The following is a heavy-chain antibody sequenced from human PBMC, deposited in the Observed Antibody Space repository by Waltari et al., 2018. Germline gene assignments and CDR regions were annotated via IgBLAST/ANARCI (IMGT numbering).Heavy chain of an antibody. CDR2: INAGKGNT. CDR3: ARTSTSGDYGY. Sequence: QVQLVQSGAEVKKPGASVKVSCKASGYTFTSYAMHWVRQAPGQRLEWMGWINAGKGNTKHSQKLQGRVTITRNTSASTAYMELSSLRSEDTAVYYCARTSTSGDYGYWGQGTLVTVSS. D-gene: IGHD4-17*01. V-gene: IGHV1-3*01. CDR1: GYTFTSYA. J-gene: IGHJ4*02.